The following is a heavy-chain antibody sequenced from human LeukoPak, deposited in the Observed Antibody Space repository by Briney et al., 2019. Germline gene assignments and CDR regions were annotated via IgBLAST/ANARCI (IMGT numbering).Heavy chain of an antibody. Sequence: KPSETLSLTCAVSGGSINSINWWSWVRQPPGKGLEWIGEIYHSGSTNYNPSLKSRVTISVDKSENQFSLKLTSVTAADTAVYYCATIYCDGGNCRGYWGQGTLVTVSS. D-gene: IGHD2-15*01. CDR1: GGSINSINW. V-gene: IGHV4-4*02. CDR2: IYHSGST. J-gene: IGHJ4*02. CDR3: ATIYCDGGNCRGY.